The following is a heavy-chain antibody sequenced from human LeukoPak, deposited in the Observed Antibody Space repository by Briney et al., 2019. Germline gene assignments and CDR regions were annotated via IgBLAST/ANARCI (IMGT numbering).Heavy chain of an antibody. CDR3: GRGRCRGGSCYPRFVP. J-gene: IGHJ5*02. Sequence: ASVKVSCKASGCTFTSYGISWVRQAPGQGLEWMGWISAYNGITNYAQKLQGRVTITTDTSTSTAYMELRSLRSDDTAVYYCGRGRCRGGSCYPRFVPWGQGTLVTVSS. CDR2: ISAYNGIT. D-gene: IGHD2-15*01. CDR1: GCTFTSYG. V-gene: IGHV1-18*01.